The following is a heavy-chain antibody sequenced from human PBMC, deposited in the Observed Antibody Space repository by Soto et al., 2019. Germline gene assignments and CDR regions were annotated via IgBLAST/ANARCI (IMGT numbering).Heavy chain of an antibody. J-gene: IGHJ4*02. CDR2: ISYDGSKI. V-gene: IGHV3-30-3*01. CDR1: GFTFSTQA. D-gene: IGHD4-17*01. CDR3: ARDLRKFYYFDA. Sequence: GGSQRLSCAASGFTFSTQAMHWVRQAPGKGLDWVAVISYDGSKIYYADSVKGRFTISRDNSKNTLYLQMNSLRAEDTAVYYCARDLRKFYYFDAWGQGTQVTVSS.